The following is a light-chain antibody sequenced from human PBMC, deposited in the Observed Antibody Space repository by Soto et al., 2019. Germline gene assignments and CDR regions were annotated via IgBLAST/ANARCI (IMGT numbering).Light chain of an antibody. J-gene: IGKJ5*01. CDR2: AAS. CDR3: QQRSNWPIT. CDR1: QGISNY. V-gene: IGKV1-27*01. Sequence: DIPMSQSPSSLSAYVKDRVTIPCRASQGISNYLAWYQQKPGKVPKLLIYAASNRATGIPARFSGSGSGTDFTLTISSLEPEDFAVYYCQQRSNWPITFGQGTLLEVK.